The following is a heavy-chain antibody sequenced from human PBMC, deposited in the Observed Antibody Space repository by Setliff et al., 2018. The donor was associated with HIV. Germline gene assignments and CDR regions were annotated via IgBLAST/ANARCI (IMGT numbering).Heavy chain of an antibody. D-gene: IGHD1-26*01. CDR3: ARLGWELLPHYFDY. Sequence: SETLSLTCTVSGGSISRFYWSWIRQSPGRGLNWIANIYHNGNTNYSPSLKSRVTISVDTSKNQFSLKLSSVTAADTAVYYCARLGWELLPHYFDYWGQGTLVTVSS. V-gene: IGHV4-59*08. CDR2: IYHNGNT. CDR1: GGSISRFY. J-gene: IGHJ4*02.